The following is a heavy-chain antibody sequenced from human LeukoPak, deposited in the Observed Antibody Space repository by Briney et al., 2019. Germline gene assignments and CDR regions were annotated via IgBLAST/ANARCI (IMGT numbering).Heavy chain of an antibody. D-gene: IGHD6-13*01. CDR3: ARGGTATAFDI. CDR2: INPNSGGT. J-gene: IGHJ3*02. CDR1: GYTFTGYY. Sequence: ASVKVSCKASGYTFTGYYMHWVRQAPGQGLEWMGWINPNSGGTNYAQKFQGRVTMTRDTSTSTVYMELSSLRSEDTAVYYCARGGTATAFDIWGQGTMVTVSS. V-gene: IGHV1-2*02.